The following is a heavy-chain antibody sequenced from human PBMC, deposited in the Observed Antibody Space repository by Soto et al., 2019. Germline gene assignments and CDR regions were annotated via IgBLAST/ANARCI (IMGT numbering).Heavy chain of an antibody. J-gene: IGHJ4*02. CDR2: LNGLGDAT. CDR1: GGTCRDYA. Sequence: GGLNRVSCAAAGGTCRDYARSWVRQAPGKGLEWVSVLNGLGDATYYADSVKGRFTISRDNSKNTLYLQMDSLRVEDTAIYYCARAWNYYARFDYRGLGALVTV. CDR3: ARAWNYYARFDY. V-gene: IGHV3-23*01. D-gene: IGHD1-7*01.